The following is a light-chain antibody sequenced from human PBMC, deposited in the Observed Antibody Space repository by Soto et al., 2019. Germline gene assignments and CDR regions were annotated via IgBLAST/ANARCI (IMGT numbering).Light chain of an antibody. J-gene: IGLJ3*02. CDR3: SSFASSATLV. CDR2: EVS. Sequence: QSVLTQPPSVSGSPGQSVTISCTGTSSDIGYHNRVSWYQQPPGTAPKLMIYEVSTRYSGAPDRFSGSKSGNTASLTISGLQAEDEADYYCSSFASSATLVFGGGTKLTVL. CDR1: SSDIGYHNR. V-gene: IGLV2-18*02.